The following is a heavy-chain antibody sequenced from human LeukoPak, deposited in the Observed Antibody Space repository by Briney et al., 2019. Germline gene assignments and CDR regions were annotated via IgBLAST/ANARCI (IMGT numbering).Heavy chain of an antibody. CDR2: IYYSGST. D-gene: IGHD2-15*01. CDR3: ARQTVMVVAAAYAPDAFDI. J-gene: IGHJ3*02. V-gene: IGHV4-59*01. Sequence: SETLSLTCTISGGSISNYYWSWIRQPPGKGLEWVGLIYYSGSTNYNPSLRSRVTISVDTAKNQFSLKLTSVTAADTAVYYCARQTVMVVAAAYAPDAFDIWGQGTMVTVSS. CDR1: GGSISNYY.